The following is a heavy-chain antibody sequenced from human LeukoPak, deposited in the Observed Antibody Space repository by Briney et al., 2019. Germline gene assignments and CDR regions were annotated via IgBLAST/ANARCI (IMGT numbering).Heavy chain of an antibody. CDR2: ISAYNGNT. D-gene: IGHD2-2*01. CDR1: GYTFTSYG. CDR3: ARAQQVVPVDHYYYGMDV. V-gene: IGHV1-18*01. Sequence: ASVKVSCKASGYTFTSYGISWVRQAPGQGLEWMGWISAYNGNTNYAQKLQGRVTMTTDTSTSTAYMELRSLRSDDTAVYYCARAQQVVPVDHYYYGMDVWGQGTTVTVSS. J-gene: IGHJ6*02.